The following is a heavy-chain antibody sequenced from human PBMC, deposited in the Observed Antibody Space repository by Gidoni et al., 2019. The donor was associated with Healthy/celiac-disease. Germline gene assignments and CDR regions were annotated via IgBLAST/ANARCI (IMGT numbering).Heavy chain of an antibody. J-gene: IGHJ4*02. V-gene: IGHV3-23*01. CDR3: TKSPGSGYVY. D-gene: IGHD3-22*01. CDR1: GFTFSNYA. CDR2: ISGSGGST. Sequence: EVQLLESGGGLVQPGGSLRLSCAASGFTFSNYAMSWVRQAPGRGLGWVSTISGSGGSTYYADSVNGRFTTSRDNSKNTLYLQMNSLRVEDTAVYYCTKSPGSGYVYWGQGTLVTVSS.